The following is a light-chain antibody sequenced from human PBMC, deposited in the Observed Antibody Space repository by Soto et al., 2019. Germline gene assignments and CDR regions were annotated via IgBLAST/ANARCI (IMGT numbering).Light chain of an antibody. CDR2: TNN. Sequence: QLVLTQPPSASGTPGQRVTISCSGSTSNIGSHTVNWYQHVPGTAPKLLITTNNQRPSGVPDRFSGFKSGSSDSLVISGLQSEDEADYYCATWDDSLKGVFGTGTKLTVL. CDR3: ATWDDSLKGV. J-gene: IGLJ1*01. V-gene: IGLV1-44*01. CDR1: TSNIGSHT.